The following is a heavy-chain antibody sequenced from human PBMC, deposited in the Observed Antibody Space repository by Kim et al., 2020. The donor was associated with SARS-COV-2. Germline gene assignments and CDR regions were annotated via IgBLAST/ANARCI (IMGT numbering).Heavy chain of an antibody. Sequence: GGSLRLSCAASGFTFSSYGMHWVRQAPGKGLEWVAVMWYDGSNKYYADSVKGRFTISRDNSKNTLYLQMNSLRAEDTAVYYCARDRYCSSTSCFIARYMDVWGKGTTVTVSS. D-gene: IGHD2-2*01. CDR3: ARDRYCSSTSCFIARYMDV. CDR2: MWYDGSNK. V-gene: IGHV3-33*01. J-gene: IGHJ6*03. CDR1: GFTFSSYG.